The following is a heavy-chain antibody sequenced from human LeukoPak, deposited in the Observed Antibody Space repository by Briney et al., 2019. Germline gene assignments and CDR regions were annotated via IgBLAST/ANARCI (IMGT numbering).Heavy chain of an antibody. Sequence: GGSLRLSCEASGFTFRDYWMTWARQAPGKGLEWVANVKQDGTEKFYVDSVKGRFTISRDNGKNSLYLQMNSLRVEDTAIYYCARAGGTSWADYWGQGTLVTVSS. J-gene: IGHJ4*02. D-gene: IGHD6-13*01. CDR2: VKQDGTEK. CDR1: GFTFRDYW. V-gene: IGHV3-7*01. CDR3: ARAGGTSWADY.